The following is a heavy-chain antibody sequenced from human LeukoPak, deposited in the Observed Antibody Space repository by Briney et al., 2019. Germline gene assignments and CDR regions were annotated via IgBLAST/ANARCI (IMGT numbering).Heavy chain of an antibody. CDR2: IYSGGTT. D-gene: IGHD6-13*01. V-gene: IGHV3-53*01. CDR3: ARDPPGIAGSVSGR. CDR1: GFTVSNNY. Sequence: GGSLRPSCTASGFTVSNNYMNWVRQAPGKGLEWVALIYSGGTTNYADSVKGRFTISRDNSKNTLYLQMTNVRVEDTAVYYCARDPPGIAGSVSGRWGQGTLVTVSS. J-gene: IGHJ4*02.